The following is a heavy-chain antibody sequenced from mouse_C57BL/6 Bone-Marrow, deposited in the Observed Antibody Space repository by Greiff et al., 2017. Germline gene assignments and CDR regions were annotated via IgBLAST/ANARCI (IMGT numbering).Heavy chain of an antibody. V-gene: IGHV5-17*01. CDR1: GFTFSDYG. CDR2: ISSGSSTI. J-gene: IGHJ1*03. CDR3: ARTGSSNWYFDV. Sequence: EVKLVESGGGLVKPGGSLKLSCAASGFTFSDYGMHWVRQAPEKGLEWVAYISSGSSTIYSADTVKGRFTISRDNAKNTLFLQMTSLRSEDTAMYYCARTGSSNWYFDVWGTGTTVTVSS. D-gene: IGHD1-1*01.